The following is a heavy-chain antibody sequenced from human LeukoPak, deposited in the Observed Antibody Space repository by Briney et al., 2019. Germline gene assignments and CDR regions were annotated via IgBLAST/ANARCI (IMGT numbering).Heavy chain of an antibody. CDR1: GFTFSNYA. V-gene: IGHV3-30-3*01. CDR2: IAYDGSNK. Sequence: PGRSLRLSCAASGFTFSNYAIHWVRQAPGKGLEWVAVIAYDGSNKYYADSVKGRFTISRDNSKNTLYLQMNSLRAEDTAVYFCSRARGDDSSGSDAFDIWGQGTMVTVSS. J-gene: IGHJ3*02. CDR3: SRARGDDSSGSDAFDI. D-gene: IGHD3-22*01.